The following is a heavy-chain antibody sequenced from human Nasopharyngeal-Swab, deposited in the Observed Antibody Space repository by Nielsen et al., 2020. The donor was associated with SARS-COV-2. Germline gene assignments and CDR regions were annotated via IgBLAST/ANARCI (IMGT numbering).Heavy chain of an antibody. V-gene: IGHV3-30*18. D-gene: IGHD1-1*01. CDR2: ISYDGSNK. CDR1: GFTFSSYG. J-gene: IGHJ4*02. CDR3: AKGRPPRGWSLEY. Sequence: GGSLRLSCAASGFTFSSYGMHWVRQAPGKGLEWVAVISYDGSNKYYADSVKGRFTISRDNSKNTLYLQRNSLRAEDTAVYYCAKGRPPRGWSLEYWGQGTLVTVSS.